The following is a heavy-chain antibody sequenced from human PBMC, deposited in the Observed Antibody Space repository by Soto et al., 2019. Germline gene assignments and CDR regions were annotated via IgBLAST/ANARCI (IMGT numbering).Heavy chain of an antibody. CDR2: INPNSGGT. Sequence: GASVKVSCKASGFTFSAYYIYCVRQAPGQGLEWIGWINPNSGGTNNAQKFQGRVTMTRDTSTSTVYMELSALISDDTAVYYCARSLLDEYSSSWRSAYYGMDVWGQGTTVTVSS. CDR3: ARSLLDEYSSSWRSAYYGMDV. J-gene: IGHJ6*02. D-gene: IGHD6-13*01. CDR1: GFTFSAYY. V-gene: IGHV1-2*02.